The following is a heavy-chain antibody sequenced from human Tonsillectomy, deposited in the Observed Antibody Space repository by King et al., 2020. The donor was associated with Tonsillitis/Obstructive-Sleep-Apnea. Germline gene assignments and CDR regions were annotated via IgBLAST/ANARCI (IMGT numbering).Heavy chain of an antibody. CDR3: AKEYGSALYYFDY. Sequence: QLVQSGGGVVQPGRSLRLSCAASGFTFSSYGMHWVRQAPGKGLEWVAIIWYDGSNKYYADSVKGRFTISRDNSKNTLYLQMNSLRAEDTAVYYCAKEYGSALYYFDYWGQGTPVTVSS. CDR2: IWYDGSNK. D-gene: IGHD3-10*01. V-gene: IGHV3-33*06. J-gene: IGHJ4*02. CDR1: GFTFSSYG.